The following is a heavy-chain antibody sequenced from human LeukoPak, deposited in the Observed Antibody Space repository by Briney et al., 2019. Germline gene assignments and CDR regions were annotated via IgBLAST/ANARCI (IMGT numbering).Heavy chain of an antibody. Sequence: GASVKVSCKASGYTFTGYYMHWVRQAPGQGLEWMGWISAYNGNTNYAQKLQGRVTMTTDTSTSTAYMELRSLRSDDTAVYYCARVRLLRPYYGSGRGPNWFDPWGQGTLVTVSS. CDR2: ISAYNGNT. V-gene: IGHV1-18*04. CDR3: ARVRLLRPYYGSGRGPNWFDP. D-gene: IGHD3-10*01. J-gene: IGHJ5*02. CDR1: GYTFTGYY.